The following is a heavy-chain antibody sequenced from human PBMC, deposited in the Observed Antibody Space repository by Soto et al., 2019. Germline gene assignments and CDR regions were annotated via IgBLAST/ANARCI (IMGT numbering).Heavy chain of an antibody. D-gene: IGHD6-19*01. Sequence: QVQLQESGPGLVKPSETLSLTCTVSGGSVSSGSYYWSWIRQPPGKGLEWIGYIYYSGSTNYNPSLKSRVTISIDTSKNQFSLKLSSVTAADTAVYYCASYSSGWYDVSYWGQGTLVTVSS. CDR2: IYYSGST. CDR3: ASYSSGWYDVSY. J-gene: IGHJ4*02. V-gene: IGHV4-61*01. CDR1: GGSVSSGSYY.